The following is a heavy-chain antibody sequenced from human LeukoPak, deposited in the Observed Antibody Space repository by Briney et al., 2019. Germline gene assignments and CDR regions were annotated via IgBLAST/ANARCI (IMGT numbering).Heavy chain of an antibody. J-gene: IGHJ3*02. V-gene: IGHV4-34*01. CDR2: INHSGST. CDR3: ARIMTVLRYFDWLPHDAFDI. CDR1: GGSFSGYY. Sequence: PSETLSLTCAVYGGSFSGYYWSWIRQPPGKGLEWIGEINHSGSTNYNPSLKSRVTISVDTSKNRFSLKLSSVTAADTAVYYCARIMTVLRYFDWLPHDAFDIWGQGTMVTVSS. D-gene: IGHD3-9*01.